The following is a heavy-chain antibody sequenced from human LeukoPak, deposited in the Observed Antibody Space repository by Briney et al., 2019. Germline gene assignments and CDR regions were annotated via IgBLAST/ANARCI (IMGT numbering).Heavy chain of an antibody. D-gene: IGHD3-16*02. Sequence: GGSLRLSCAASGFTFSSYAMSWVRQAPGKGLEWVSAISGSGGSTYYADSVKGRFTISRDNSKNTLYLQMNSLRAEDTAVYYCAKFVITFGGAIAPFDYWGQGTLVTVSS. J-gene: IGHJ4*02. CDR3: AKFVITFGGAIAPFDY. CDR2: ISGSGGST. V-gene: IGHV3-23*01. CDR1: GFTFSSYA.